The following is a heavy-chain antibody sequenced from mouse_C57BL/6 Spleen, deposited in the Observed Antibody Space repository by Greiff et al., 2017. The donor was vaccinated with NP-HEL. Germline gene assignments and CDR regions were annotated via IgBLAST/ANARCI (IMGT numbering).Heavy chain of an antibody. CDR2: ISSGSSTI. J-gene: IGHJ2*01. CDR1: GFTFSDYG. Sequence: EVQLVESGGGLVKPGGSLKLSCAASGFTFSDYGMHWVRQAPEKGLEWVAYISSGSSTIYYADTVKGRFTISSDNAKNTLFLQMTSLRSEDTAMYYCARPYYGSSYLYYFDYWGKGTTLTVSS. V-gene: IGHV5-17*01. D-gene: IGHD1-1*01. CDR3: ARPYYGSSYLYYFDY.